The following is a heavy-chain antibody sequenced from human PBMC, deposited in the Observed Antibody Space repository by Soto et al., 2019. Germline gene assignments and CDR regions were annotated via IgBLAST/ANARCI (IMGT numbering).Heavy chain of an antibody. V-gene: IGHV3-23*01. CDR1: GFTFSSYA. CDR3: AKDPLPHSIYYYYYYYCMVV. CDR2: ISGSGGST. D-gene: IGHD4-4*01. Sequence: GGYLRLSCAASGFTFSSYAMSWVRQAPGKGLEWVSAISGSGGSTYYADSGKGRFTISRDNSKNTLYRQMNSLRAEDTAVYYCAKDPLPHSIYYYYYYYCMVVWGQGTTVTVS. J-gene: IGHJ6*02.